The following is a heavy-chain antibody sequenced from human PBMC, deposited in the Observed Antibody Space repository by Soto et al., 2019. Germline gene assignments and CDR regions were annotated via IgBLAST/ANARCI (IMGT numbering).Heavy chain of an antibody. J-gene: IGHJ3*02. CDR3: ARGMYGSGSYYIGDAFDM. Sequence: EVQLVESGGGLIQPGGSLRLSCAVSGITVSYNYMNWVRQAPGKGLEWVSVIYRGGDTFYADSVKGRFTISRDNSKDTLYLQMNSLRAEDTAVYYCARGMYGSGSYYIGDAFDMWGQGTMVTVAS. CDR1: GITVSYNY. CDR2: IYRGGDT. D-gene: IGHD3-10*01. V-gene: IGHV3-53*01.